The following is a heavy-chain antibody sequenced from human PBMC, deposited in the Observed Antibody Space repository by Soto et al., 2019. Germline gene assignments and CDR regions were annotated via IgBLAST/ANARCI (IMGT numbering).Heavy chain of an antibody. CDR3: ANSGDGNWFET. CDR2: ISGFNAYT. D-gene: IGHD7-27*01. CDR1: GYTFTSFG. Sequence: ASVKVSCKASGYTFTSFGIGWVRQAPGQGLEWMGWISGFNAYTDYAQGLQGRVTMTTDTSTNTAYMELRSLKSDDTAVYYCANSGDGNWFETWGQGTPVTVSS. J-gene: IGHJ5*02. V-gene: IGHV1-18*01.